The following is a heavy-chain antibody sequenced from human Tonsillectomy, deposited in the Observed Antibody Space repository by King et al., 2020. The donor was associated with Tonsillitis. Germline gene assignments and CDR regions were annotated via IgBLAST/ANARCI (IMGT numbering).Heavy chain of an antibody. J-gene: IGHJ4*02. CDR1: GFTFSSYA. CDR3: AKRLLYSSSSSDPG. CDR2: ISGSGGST. Sequence: VQLVESGGGFVHRGGSLRLSCAASGFTFSSYAMSWVRQAPGKGLEWVSAISGSGGSTYYADSVKGRFTISRDNSKNTLYLQMNSLRATDTAVYYCAKRLLYSSSSSDPGWGQGTLVTVSS. V-gene: IGHV3-23*04. D-gene: IGHD6-6*01.